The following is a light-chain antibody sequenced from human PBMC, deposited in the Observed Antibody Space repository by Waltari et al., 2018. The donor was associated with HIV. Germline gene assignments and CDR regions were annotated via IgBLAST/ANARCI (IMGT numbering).Light chain of an antibody. CDR2: DDG. J-gene: IGLJ3*02. V-gene: IGLV3-21*02. CDR3: QVWDIPSEHVV. CDR1: NLGSKS. Sequence: SYVLTQPPSVSVAPGQTARITCGGKGGNNLGSKSVHWYQQKPGQAPVLVVYDDGDRPSGIPERFVGSNSGNTATLTISRVEAGDEADDYGQVWDIPSEHVVFGGGTKLTVL.